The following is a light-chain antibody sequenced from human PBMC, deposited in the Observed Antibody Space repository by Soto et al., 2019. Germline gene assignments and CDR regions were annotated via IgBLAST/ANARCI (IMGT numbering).Light chain of an antibody. CDR1: QTISNY. CDR2: AAS. Sequence: DIQMTQSPYSLSASVGDRVTITCRASQTISNYLNWYQQKPGKAPKLRIYAASNLQGGVPSRFSGSGSGTDFTLTISNLQPDDFATYYCQQSYSTPWTFGQGTKVEIK. V-gene: IGKV1-39*01. J-gene: IGKJ1*01. CDR3: QQSYSTPWT.